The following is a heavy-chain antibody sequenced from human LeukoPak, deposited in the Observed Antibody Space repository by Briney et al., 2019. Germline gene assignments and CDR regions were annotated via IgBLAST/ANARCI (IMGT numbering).Heavy chain of an antibody. J-gene: IGHJ3*01. CDR1: GASIRSYH. V-gene: IGHV4-59*01. CDR2: IHYSGST. CDR3: ARGSDVFEV. Sequence: SETLSLTCTVSGASIRSYHWSWIRQPPGKGLEWIGYIHYSGSTDHYPPLKSRVTISVDTSKNQFSLKLSSVTAADTAVYYCARGSDVFEVWGQGTMVTVSS. D-gene: IGHD1-26*01.